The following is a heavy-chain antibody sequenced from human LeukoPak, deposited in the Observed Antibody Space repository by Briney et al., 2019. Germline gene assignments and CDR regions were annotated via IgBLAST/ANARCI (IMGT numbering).Heavy chain of an antibody. J-gene: IGHJ4*02. D-gene: IGHD3-10*01. CDR1: GGSISSSSYY. V-gene: IGHV4-39*01. CDR2: IYYSGST. Sequence: SETLSLTCTVSGGSISSSSYYWGWIRQPPGKGLEWIGSIYYSGSTYYNPSLKSRVTISVDTSKNQFSLKLSSVTAADTAVYYGERQHGSGSYLFDYWGQGTLVTVSS. CDR3: ERQHGSGSYLFDY.